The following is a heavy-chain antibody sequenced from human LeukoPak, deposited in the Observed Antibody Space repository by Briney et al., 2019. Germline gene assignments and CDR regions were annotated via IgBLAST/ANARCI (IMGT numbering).Heavy chain of an antibody. J-gene: IGHJ4*02. Sequence: GGSLRLSCAASGFTFSSYAMHWVRQAPGKGLEWVAVISYDGSNKYYADSVKGRFTISRDNSKNTLYLQMNSLRAEDTAVYYCAREDSSGWYGGYFDYWGQGTLVTVSS. CDR1: GFTFSSYA. D-gene: IGHD6-19*01. CDR2: ISYDGSNK. V-gene: IGHV3-30-3*01. CDR3: AREDSSGWYGGYFDY.